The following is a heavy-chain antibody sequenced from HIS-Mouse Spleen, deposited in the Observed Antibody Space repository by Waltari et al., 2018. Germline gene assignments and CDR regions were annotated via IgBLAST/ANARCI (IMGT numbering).Heavy chain of an antibody. Sequence: EVQLVESGGGLVQPGGSLRLSCAASGFTCSSYSMNWFRQAPGKGLEWVSYISSSSSTIYYADSVKGRFTISRDNAKNSLYLQMNSLRAEDTAVYYCARGASGSYYLVSVSDYWGQGTLVTVSS. CDR1: GFTCSSYS. D-gene: IGHD1-26*01. CDR2: ISSSSSTI. J-gene: IGHJ4*02. V-gene: IGHV3-48*01. CDR3: ARGASGSYYLVSVSDY.